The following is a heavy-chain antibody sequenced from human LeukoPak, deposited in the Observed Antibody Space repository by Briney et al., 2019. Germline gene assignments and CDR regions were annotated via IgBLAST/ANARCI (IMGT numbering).Heavy chain of an antibody. D-gene: IGHD3-22*01. J-gene: IGHJ4*02. Sequence: ASVKVSCKASGYTFTSYGISWVRQAPGQGLEWMGWISAYNGNTNYAQKLQGRVTTTTDTSTSTAYMELRSLRSDDTAVYYCARVASDYYDSSGYPDYWGQGTLVTVSS. CDR3: ARVASDYYDSSGYPDY. CDR2: ISAYNGNT. V-gene: IGHV1-18*01. CDR1: GYTFTSYG.